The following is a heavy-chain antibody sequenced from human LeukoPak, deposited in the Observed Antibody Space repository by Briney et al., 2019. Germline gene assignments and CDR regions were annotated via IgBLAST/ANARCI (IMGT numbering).Heavy chain of an antibody. J-gene: IGHJ6*02. D-gene: IGHD3-3*01. V-gene: IGHV3-53*01. CDR2: IYSGGST. CDR3: ARGPLLRWGLGGRGMDV. CDR1: GFTVSSNY. Sequence: GGSLRLSCAASGFTVSSNYMSWVRQAPGKALEWVSVIYSGGSTYYADSVKGRFTISRDNSKNTLYLQMNSLRAEDTAVYYCARGPLLRWGLGGRGMDVWGQGTTVTVSS.